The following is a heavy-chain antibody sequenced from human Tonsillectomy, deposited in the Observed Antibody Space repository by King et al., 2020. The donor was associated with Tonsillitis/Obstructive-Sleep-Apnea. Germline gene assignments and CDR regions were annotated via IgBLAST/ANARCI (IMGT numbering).Heavy chain of an antibody. CDR2: IYYTGST. D-gene: IGHD2-21*01. J-gene: IGHJ4*02. V-gene: IGHV4-39*01. CDR3: ARHDGPYCGGDCYVGTDY. Sequence: LQLQESGPGLVKPSETLSLTCTVSSGSISSSSNYWGWIRQPPGKGLEWIGSIYYTGSTYYNPSLKSRVTISVDTSKNQFSLKLTSVTAADTAVYYCARHDGPYCGGDCYVGTDYWGQGTLVTVSS. CDR1: SGSISSSSNY.